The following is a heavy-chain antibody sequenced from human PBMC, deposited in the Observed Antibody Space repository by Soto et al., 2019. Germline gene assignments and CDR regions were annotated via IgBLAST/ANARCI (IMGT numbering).Heavy chain of an antibody. J-gene: IGHJ6*02. CDR2: ISAYNGNT. Sequence: SVKVSCKSSGDTFTRYGISWVRQAPGQGLEWMGWISAYNGNTNYAQKLQGRVTMTTDTSTSTAYMELRSLRSDDTAVYYCARDQAIYSSGWYPPDHYYYYYGMDVWGQGTTVTVSS. CDR3: ARDQAIYSSGWYPPDHYYYYYGMDV. CDR1: GDTFTRYG. D-gene: IGHD6-19*01. V-gene: IGHV1-18*01.